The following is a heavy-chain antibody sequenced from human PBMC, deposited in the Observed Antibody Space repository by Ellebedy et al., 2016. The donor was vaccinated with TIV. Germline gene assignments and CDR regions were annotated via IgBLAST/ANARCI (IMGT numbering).Heavy chain of an antibody. CDR3: TRETNPSPGAVAGTGFDC. Sequence: GESLKISCAASEFTFSNYDMSWVRQAPGKGLEWVSATSGSGGSTHYADSVKGRFFISRDVSKNTLFLQMNRLRAEDTAIYYCTRETNPSPGAVAGTGFDCWGQGALVIVSS. V-gene: IGHV3-23*01. CDR2: TSGSGGST. J-gene: IGHJ4*02. CDR1: EFTFSNYD. D-gene: IGHD6-19*01.